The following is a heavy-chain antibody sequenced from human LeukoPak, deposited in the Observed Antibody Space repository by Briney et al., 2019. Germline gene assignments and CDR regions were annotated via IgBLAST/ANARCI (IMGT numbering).Heavy chain of an antibody. CDR2: IYPGDSDT. D-gene: IGHD6-13*01. V-gene: IGHV5-51*01. J-gene: IGHJ6*03. CDR3: ARHAGYSSSWYSDYYYYYYMDV. CDR1: GYSFTSYW. Sequence: GESLKISCKGSGYSFTSYWIGWVRQMPGKGLEWMGIIYPGDSDTRYSPSFQGQVTISADKSISTAYLQWSSLKASDTAMYYCARHAGYSSSWYSDYYYYYYMDVWGKGTTVTVSS.